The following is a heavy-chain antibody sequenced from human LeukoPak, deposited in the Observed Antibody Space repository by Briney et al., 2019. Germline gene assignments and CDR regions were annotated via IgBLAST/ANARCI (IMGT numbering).Heavy chain of an antibody. D-gene: IGHD3-10*01. CDR2: INHSGST. Sequence: KTSETLSLTCAVYGGSFSGYYWSWIRQPPGKGLEWIGEINHSGSTNYNPSLKSRVTISVDTSKNQFSLKLSSVTAADTAVYYCARALTMVRGVIIHPFDYWGQGTLVTVSS. CDR1: GGSFSGYY. V-gene: IGHV4-34*01. J-gene: IGHJ4*02. CDR3: ARALTMVRGVIIHPFDY.